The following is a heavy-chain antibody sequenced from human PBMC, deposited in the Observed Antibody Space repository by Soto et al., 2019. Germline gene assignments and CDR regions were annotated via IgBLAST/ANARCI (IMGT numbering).Heavy chain of an antibody. J-gene: IGHJ6*02. Sequence: EVQLLESGGGLVQPGGSLRLSCAASGFTFSSYAMSWVRQAPGKGLEWVSAISGGGGTTHYADSVKGRFTISRDNSKNALYLQLNSLRAEDTGVYYCAKSRGYGRGGMDVWGQGTTVTVSS. V-gene: IGHV3-23*01. CDR2: ISGGGGTT. D-gene: IGHD6-25*01. CDR3: AKSRGYGRGGMDV. CDR1: GFTFSSYA.